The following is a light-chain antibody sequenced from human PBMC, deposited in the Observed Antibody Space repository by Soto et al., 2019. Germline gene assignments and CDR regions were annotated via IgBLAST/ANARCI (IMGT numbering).Light chain of an antibody. CDR3: QQYNSYSYT. CDR2: GAS. J-gene: IGKJ5*01. CDR1: QSVSNNY. Sequence: DIVLTQSPVTLSLSHGERATLSCRASQSVSNNYLAWYQQKRGQAPRLLIYGASSRATGIPDRFSGTGSGTDFTLTINSLQSDDFATYYCQQYNSYSYTLGQGTRLEI. V-gene: IGKV3-20*01.